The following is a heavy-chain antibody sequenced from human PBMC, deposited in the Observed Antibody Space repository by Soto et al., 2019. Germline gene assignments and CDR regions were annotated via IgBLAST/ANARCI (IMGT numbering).Heavy chain of an antibody. J-gene: IGHJ4*02. CDR1: GYTFTSYW. CDR2: IYPGDSDT. D-gene: IGHD6-19*01. CDR3: ARQDGSALYYFDY. Sequence: GESLKISCKGSGYTFTSYWIAWVRQMPGKGLEWMGIIYPGDSDTRYSPSFQGQVSISADKSISTAYLQWSSLKASDTALYYCARQDGSALYYFDYWGQGTLVTVSS. V-gene: IGHV5-51*01.